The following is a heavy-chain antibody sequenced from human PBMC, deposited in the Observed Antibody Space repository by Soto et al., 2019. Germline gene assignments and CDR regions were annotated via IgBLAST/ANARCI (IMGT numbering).Heavy chain of an antibody. V-gene: IGHV3-7*01. CDR1: GFTFSNYW. Sequence: EVQVVESGGGLVQPGGSLKLSCVASGFTFSNYWMSLVRQAPGKGLEWVANIRQDGSEKNFVDSVKGRFTISRDNAKNSVDLQMNSLRAEDTAVYYCATTQSFDYWGQGTLVTVSS. J-gene: IGHJ4*02. CDR3: ATTQSFDY. CDR2: IRQDGSEK.